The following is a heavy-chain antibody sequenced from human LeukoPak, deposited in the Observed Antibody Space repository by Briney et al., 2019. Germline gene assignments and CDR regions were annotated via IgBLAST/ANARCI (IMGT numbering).Heavy chain of an antibody. V-gene: IGHV1-69*04. CDR1: GGTFSSYT. D-gene: IGHD3-10*01. J-gene: IGHJ4*02. CDR2: IIPILGIA. Sequence: SVKVSCKASGGTFSSYTISWVRQAPGQGLEWMGRIIPILGIANYAQKFQGRVTITADKSTSTAYMELSRLRSEDTAVYYCARDRGITMVRGVKSNSFDYWGQGTLVTVSS. CDR3: ARDRGITMVRGVKSNSFDY.